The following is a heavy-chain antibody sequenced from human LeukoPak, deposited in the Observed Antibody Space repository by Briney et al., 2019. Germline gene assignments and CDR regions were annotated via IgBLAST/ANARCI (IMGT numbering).Heavy chain of an antibody. D-gene: IGHD3-10*01. Sequence: ASVTVSCTASGYTFTVYYMHWVRQAPGQGLGWMGWINPNSGGTNYAQKFQGRVTMTRDTSISTAYMELSRLRSDDTAVYYCAREDNDSGSPMDYWGQGTLVTVSS. CDR3: AREDNDSGSPMDY. CDR1: GYTFTVYY. V-gene: IGHV1-2*02. J-gene: IGHJ4*02. CDR2: INPNSGGT.